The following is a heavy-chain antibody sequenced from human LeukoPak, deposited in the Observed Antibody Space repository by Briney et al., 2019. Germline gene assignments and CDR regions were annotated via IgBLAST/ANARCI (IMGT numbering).Heavy chain of an antibody. Sequence: GGSLRLSCAASGFTVSSNYMSWVRQAPGKGLEWVSVIYSGGSTYYADSVKGRFTISRDNSKNTVYLQMNSLRAEDTAVYHCARGSSSAWGRFDFWGQGTLVTVSS. J-gene: IGHJ4*02. D-gene: IGHD2-2*01. CDR1: GFTVSSNY. CDR2: IYSGGST. V-gene: IGHV3-53*01. CDR3: ARGSSSAWGRFDF.